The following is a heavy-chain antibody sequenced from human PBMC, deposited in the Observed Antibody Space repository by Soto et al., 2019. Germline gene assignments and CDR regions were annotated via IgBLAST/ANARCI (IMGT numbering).Heavy chain of an antibody. CDR1: GFTLSSYA. Sequence: EVQLVECGGGLVQPGGSLRLSCAASGFTLSSYAMHWVRQAPGKGLEYVSAISSNGGSTYYANSVKGRFTISRDNSKNTLYLQMGSLRAEDMAVYYCARDRGGYSGYTFDYWVQGTLVTVSS. V-gene: IGHV3-64*01. D-gene: IGHD5-12*01. J-gene: IGHJ4*02. CDR2: ISSNGGST. CDR3: ARDRGGYSGYTFDY.